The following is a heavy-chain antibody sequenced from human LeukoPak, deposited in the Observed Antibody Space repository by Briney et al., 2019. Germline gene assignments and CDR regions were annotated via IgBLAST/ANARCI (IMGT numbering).Heavy chain of an antibody. CDR2: ISYDGSNK. V-gene: IGHV3-30*04. D-gene: IGHD2-2*01. CDR3: ARIPYCSSTNCYPSDY. CDR1: GFTFSSYA. Sequence: GGSLRLSCAASGFTFSSYAMHWVRQAPGKGLEWVAVISYDGSNKYYADSVKGRFTISRDNAKNTLYLQMNSLRAEDTAVYYCARIPYCSSTNCYPSDYWGQGTLVTVSS. J-gene: IGHJ4*02.